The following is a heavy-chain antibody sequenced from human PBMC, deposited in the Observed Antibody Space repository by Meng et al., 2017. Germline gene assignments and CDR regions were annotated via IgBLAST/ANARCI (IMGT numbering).Heavy chain of an antibody. V-gene: IGHV1-18*01. CDR3: ARVSHTYYYDSSGYYPSDY. CDR2: ISAYNGNT. J-gene: IGHJ4*02. CDR1: GYTFTSYG. Sequence: QVQLGQSGAEVKKPGASVKVSCKASGYTFTSYGISLVRQAPGQGLEWMGWISAYNGNTNYTQKLQGRVTMTTDTSTSTAYMELRSLRSDDTAVYYCARVSHTYYYDSSGYYPSDYWGQGTLVTSPQ. D-gene: IGHD3-22*01.